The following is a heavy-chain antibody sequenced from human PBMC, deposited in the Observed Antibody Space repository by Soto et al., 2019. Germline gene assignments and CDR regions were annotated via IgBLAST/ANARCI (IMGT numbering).Heavy chain of an antibody. J-gene: IGHJ6*02. CDR1: GYTFTTYD. V-gene: IGHV1-18*01. CDR3: ARDLYHVLIVNAPNLYGMDV. Sequence: QVQLVQSGAEVKKPGASVKVSCKASGYTFTTYDISWVRQAPGQGLEWMGRISTYNGDTNYPQSLQGRLTMTTATSTAPAYMDLRSLGSDDTAVYYCARDLYHVLIVNAPNLYGMDVWGQGTTVTVSS. CDR2: ISTYNGDT. D-gene: IGHD2-8*01.